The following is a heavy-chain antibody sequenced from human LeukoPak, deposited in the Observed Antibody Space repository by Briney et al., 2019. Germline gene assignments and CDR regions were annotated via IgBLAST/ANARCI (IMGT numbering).Heavy chain of an antibody. D-gene: IGHD6-13*01. CDR2: IRSSSSCI. CDR3: ARDPQGYSSSWFDY. V-gene: IGHV3-21*01. CDR1: GFSFSSYT. J-gene: IGHJ4*02. Sequence: GGSLRLSCAASGFSFSSYTMNWVRQAPGKGLEWVSSIRSSSSCIYYADSLKGRFTISRDNAKNSLYLQMNSLRAEDTAVYYCARDPQGYSSSWFDYWGQGTLVTVSS.